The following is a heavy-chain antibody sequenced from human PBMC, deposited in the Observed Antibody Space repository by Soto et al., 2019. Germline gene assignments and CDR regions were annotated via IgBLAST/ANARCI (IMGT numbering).Heavy chain of an antibody. CDR3: ARAGTTMVRGVISGWFDP. V-gene: IGHV4-59*01. Sequence: QVQLQESGPGLVKPSETLSLTCTVSGGSISSYYWSWIRQPPGKGLEWIGYIYYSGSTNYNPSLKSRVTISVATSKNQFSWKLSSVTAADTAVYYCARAGTTMVRGVISGWFDPWGQGTLVTVSS. D-gene: IGHD3-10*01. CDR1: GGSISSYY. J-gene: IGHJ5*02. CDR2: IYYSGST.